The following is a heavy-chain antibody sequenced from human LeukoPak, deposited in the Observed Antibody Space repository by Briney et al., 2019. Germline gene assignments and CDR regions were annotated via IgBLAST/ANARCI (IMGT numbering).Heavy chain of an antibody. CDR3: ARGSGSSWSPGLGGYYMDV. J-gene: IGHJ6*03. CDR1: RYTFTGYY. D-gene: IGHD6-13*01. Sequence: ASVKASCRASRYTFTGYYLHWVRQAPGQGLEWMGWINPNSGGTNYAQKFQGRVTMTRDTSISTAYMELSRLRSDDTAVYYCARGSGSSWSPGLGGYYMDVWGKGTTVTVSS. CDR2: INPNSGGT. V-gene: IGHV1-2*02.